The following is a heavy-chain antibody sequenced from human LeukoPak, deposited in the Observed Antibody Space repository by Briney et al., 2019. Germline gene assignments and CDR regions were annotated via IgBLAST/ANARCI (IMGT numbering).Heavy chain of an antibody. Sequence: ASVKVSCKASGGTFSSYAISWVRQAPGQGLGWMGGIIPIFGTANYAQKFQGRVTITADESTSTAYMELSSLRSEDTAVYYCARGRPYEVMLDYWGQGTLVTVSS. CDR3: ARGRPYEVMLDY. CDR2: IIPIFGTA. J-gene: IGHJ4*02. CDR1: GGTFSSYA. V-gene: IGHV1-69*01. D-gene: IGHD2-21*01.